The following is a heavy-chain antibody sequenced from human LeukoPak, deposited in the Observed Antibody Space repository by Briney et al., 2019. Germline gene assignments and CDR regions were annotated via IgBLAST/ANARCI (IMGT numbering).Heavy chain of an antibody. J-gene: IGHJ3*02. Sequence: PSETLSLTCTVSGGSISSYYWSWIRQPAGKGLEWIGRIYTSGSTNHNPSLKSRVTISVDKSKNQFSLKLSSVTAADTAVYYCARDLIVVVPAAAAFDIWGQGTMVTVSS. CDR3: ARDLIVVVPAAAAFDI. CDR2: IYTSGST. D-gene: IGHD2-2*01. V-gene: IGHV4-4*07. CDR1: GGSISSYY.